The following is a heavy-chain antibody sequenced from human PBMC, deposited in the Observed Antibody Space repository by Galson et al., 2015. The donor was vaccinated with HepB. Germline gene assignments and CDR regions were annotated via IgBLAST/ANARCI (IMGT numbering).Heavy chain of an antibody. J-gene: IGHJ4*02. Sequence: SVKVSCKASGYTFTGYYMHWVRQAPGQGLEWMGIINPSGGSTSYAQKLQGRVTMTRDTSTSTVHMELSSLRSEDTAVYYCARGVEMATIDYWGQGTLVTVSS. CDR1: GYTFTGYY. CDR2: INPSGGST. V-gene: IGHV1-46*04. D-gene: IGHD5-24*01. CDR3: ARGVEMATIDY.